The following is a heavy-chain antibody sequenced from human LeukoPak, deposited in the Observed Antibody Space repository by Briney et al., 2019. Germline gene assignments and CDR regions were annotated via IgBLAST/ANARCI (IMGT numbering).Heavy chain of an antibody. CDR1: GGTFSSYA. D-gene: IGHD1-26*01. J-gene: IGHJ4*02. CDR3: ARFRESGSYYDY. V-gene: IGHV1-69*04. CDR2: IIPILGIA. Sequence: GASVKVSCKASGGTFSSYAISWVRQAPGQGLEWMGRIIPILGIANYAQKFQGRVTITADKSTSTAYMELSSLRSEDTAVYYCARFRESGSYYDYWGQGTLVTVSS.